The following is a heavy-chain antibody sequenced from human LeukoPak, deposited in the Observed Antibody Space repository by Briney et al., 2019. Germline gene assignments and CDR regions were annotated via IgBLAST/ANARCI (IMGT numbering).Heavy chain of an antibody. CDR3: AKDPRNILTGDYDDFDI. J-gene: IGHJ3*02. V-gene: IGHV1-46*01. D-gene: IGHD3-9*01. CDR1: GYTFSNYC. CDR2: VNPTYDIP. Sequence: ASVTVSCKASGYTFSNYCMHWVRQAPGQGLEWMGIVNPTYDIPIYAQTFEGRVTMTRDMSTSTVYMELSTLRSDDTAVYFCAKDPRNILTGDYDDFDIWGQGTMVIVSS.